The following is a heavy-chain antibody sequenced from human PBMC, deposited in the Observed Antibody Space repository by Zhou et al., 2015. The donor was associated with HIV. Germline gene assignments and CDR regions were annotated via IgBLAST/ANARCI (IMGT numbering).Heavy chain of an antibody. V-gene: IGHV1-69*06. Sequence: QVQLVQSGAEVKKPGSSVKVSCQASRGTFSNYPITWVRRAPGQGLEWMGGIIPVFGTANYAQRFQGRVSMTADRSTNTAYMEVRSLRYEDTAVYYCARDRGAARPDWRYFDLWGRGTLVTVSS. D-gene: IGHD6-6*01. CDR1: RGTFSNYP. CDR3: ARDRGAARPDWRYFDL. J-gene: IGHJ2*01. CDR2: IIPVFGTA.